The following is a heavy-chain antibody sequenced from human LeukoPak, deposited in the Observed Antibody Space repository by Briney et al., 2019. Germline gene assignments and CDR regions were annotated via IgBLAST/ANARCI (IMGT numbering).Heavy chain of an antibody. CDR3: ARSSAGYDFWSGYSNPFDY. D-gene: IGHD3-3*01. CDR2: IYTSGST. CDR1: GGSISSGSYY. V-gene: IGHV4-61*02. J-gene: IGHJ4*02. Sequence: KPSETLSLTCTVSGGSISSGSYYWSWIRQPAGKGLEWIGRIYTSGSTNYNPSLKSRVTISVDTSKNQFSLKLSSVTAADTAVYYCARSSAGYDFWSGYSNPFDYWGQGTLVTVSS.